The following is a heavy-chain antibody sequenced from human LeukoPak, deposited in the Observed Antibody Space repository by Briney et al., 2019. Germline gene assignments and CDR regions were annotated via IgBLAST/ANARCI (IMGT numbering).Heavy chain of an antibody. CDR2: ISSGVPTI. D-gene: IGHD2-2*01. CDR3: ARDGGYCASTACYALFDY. V-gene: IGHV3-48*04. Sequence: QPGGSLRLSCAASGFTFSSYGMSWVRQAPGKGLEWISYISSGVPTIYYADSVKGRFTISRDNAKNSLYLQMNSLRAEDTAVYYCARDGGYCASTACYALFDYWGQGNMVTVSS. CDR1: GFTFSSYG. J-gene: IGHJ4*02.